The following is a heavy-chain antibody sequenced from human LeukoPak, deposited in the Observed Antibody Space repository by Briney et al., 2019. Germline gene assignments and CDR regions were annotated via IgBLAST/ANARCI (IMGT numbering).Heavy chain of an antibody. CDR2: IIPIFGTA. D-gene: IGHD5-12*01. CDR3: ARWEMNYSGYDGDWFDP. CDR1: GGTFSSYA. V-gene: IGHV1-69*06. Sequence: GSSVKVSCKASGGTFSSYAISWVRQAPGQGLEWMGGIIPIFGTANYAQKFQGRVTIIADKSTSTAYMELSSLRSEDTAVYYCARWEMNYSGYDGDWFDPWGQGTLVTVSS. J-gene: IGHJ5*02.